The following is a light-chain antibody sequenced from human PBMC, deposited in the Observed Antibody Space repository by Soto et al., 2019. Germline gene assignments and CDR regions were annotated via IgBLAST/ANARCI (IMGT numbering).Light chain of an antibody. Sequence: EIVLTQSPATLSLSPGERATLSCGASQSVRTVLAWYQQKPGQAPRLLIYDASTRATGVPARFSGSGSGTDFTFTISNLESEDFGVYYCQQRNDWPTITIGQGTRLYIK. J-gene: IGKJ5*01. CDR1: QSVRTV. V-gene: IGKV3-11*01. CDR3: QQRNDWPTIT. CDR2: DAS.